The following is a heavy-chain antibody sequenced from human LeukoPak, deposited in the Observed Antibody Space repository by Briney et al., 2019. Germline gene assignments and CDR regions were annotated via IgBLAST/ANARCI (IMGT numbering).Heavy chain of an antibody. CDR3: ASPNYDSSGNDAFDI. CDR2: IYSGGST. V-gene: IGHV3-53*01. CDR1: RFTFNNYW. D-gene: IGHD3-22*01. Sequence: PGGSLRLSCAASRFTFNNYWMSWVRQAPGKGLEWVSVIYSGGSTYYADSVKGRFTISRDNSKNTLYLQMNSLRAEDTAVYYCASPNYDSSGNDAFDIWGQGTMVTVSS. J-gene: IGHJ3*02.